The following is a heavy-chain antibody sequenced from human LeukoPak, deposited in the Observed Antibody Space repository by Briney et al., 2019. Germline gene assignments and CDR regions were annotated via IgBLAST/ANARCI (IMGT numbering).Heavy chain of an antibody. J-gene: IGHJ4*02. Sequence: LETLSLTCAVHGVSFSGYHWNWIRQSPSKGLEWIGEINDRGRTNYNPSLESRVTLSVDTSKKEFSLKLSAVTAADTAVYYCARDPTTVNSLPYYFDFWGQGTLVSVSS. V-gene: IGHV4-34*01. CDR1: GVSFSGYH. CDR2: INDRGRT. D-gene: IGHD4-17*01. CDR3: ARDPTTVNSLPYYFDF.